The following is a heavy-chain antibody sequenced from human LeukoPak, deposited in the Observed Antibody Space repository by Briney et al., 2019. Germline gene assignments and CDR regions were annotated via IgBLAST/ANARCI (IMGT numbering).Heavy chain of an antibody. V-gene: IGHV3-64*01. CDR3: ARDRRDGDYVRLHAFDI. CDR2: ISNNGGST. CDR1: GFTFSSYA. D-gene: IGHD4-17*01. J-gene: IGHJ3*02. Sequence: GGSLRLSCAASGFTFSSYAKHWVRQAPGKGLEYVSAISNNGGSTYYANSVKGRFTISRDNSKNTLYLQMGSLRAEDMAVYYCARDRRDGDYVRLHAFDIWGQGAMLSVSS.